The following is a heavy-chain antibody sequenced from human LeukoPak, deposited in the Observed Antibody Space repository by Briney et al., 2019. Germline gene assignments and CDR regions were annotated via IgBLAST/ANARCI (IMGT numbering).Heavy chain of an antibody. CDR2: IYYTGGT. CDR1: GVSINRSFYY. J-gene: IGHJ3*02. D-gene: IGHD4-17*01. Sequence: SETLSLTCSISGVSINRSFYYWGWIRQPPGKRLEWIGNIYYTGGTYYNPSLKSRVSMSVDTSNNQFSLNLTSVTAADTAVYFCVRRPNLPADDGDYWRFDIWGQGRRVTVSS. V-gene: IGHV4-39*01. CDR3: VRRPNLPADDGDYWRFDI.